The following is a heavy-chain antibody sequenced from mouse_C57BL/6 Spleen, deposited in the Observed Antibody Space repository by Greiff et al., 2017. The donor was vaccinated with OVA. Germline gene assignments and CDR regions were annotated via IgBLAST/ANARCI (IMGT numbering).Heavy chain of an antibody. J-gene: IGHJ1*03. CDR2: IDPNSGGT. CDR1: GYTFTSYW. Sequence: QVQLQQPGAELVKPGASVKLSCKASGYTFTSYWMHWVKQRPGRGLEWIGRIDPNSGGTKYNEKFKSKATLTADKSSSTAYMQLSSLTSEDSAVYFCARSYYGSSYGYFDVWGTGTTVTVSS. CDR3: ARSYYGSSYGYFDV. D-gene: IGHD1-1*01. V-gene: IGHV1-62-3*01.